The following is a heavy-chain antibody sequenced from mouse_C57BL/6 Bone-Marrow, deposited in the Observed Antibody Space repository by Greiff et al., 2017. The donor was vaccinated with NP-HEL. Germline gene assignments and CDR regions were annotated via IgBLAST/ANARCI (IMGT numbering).Heavy chain of an antibody. CDR1: GYTFTSYW. CDR2: IYPGNSDT. V-gene: IGHV1-5*01. Sequence: EVQGVESGTVLARPGASVKMSCKTSGYTFTSYWMHWVKQRPGQGLEWIGAIYPGNSDTSYNQKFKGKAKLTAVTSASTAYMELSSLTNEDAAVYYCTRGRVGGYSWFAYWGQGTLVTVSA. J-gene: IGHJ3*01. CDR3: TRGRVGGYSWFAY. D-gene: IGHD2-3*01.